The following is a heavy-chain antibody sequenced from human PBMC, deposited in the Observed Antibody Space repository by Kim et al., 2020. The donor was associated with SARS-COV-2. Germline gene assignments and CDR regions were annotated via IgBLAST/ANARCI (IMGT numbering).Heavy chain of an antibody. Sequence: SETLSLTCTVSGGSISSSSYYWGWIRQPPGKGLEWIGTIYYSGSTYYNPSLKSRVTISVDTSKNQFSLKLSSVTAADTAVYYCARQGGGAPALWGQGTLVTVSS. D-gene: IGHD1-26*01. CDR2: IYYSGST. CDR1: GGSISSSSYY. J-gene: IGHJ4*02. V-gene: IGHV4-39*01. CDR3: ARQGGGAPAL.